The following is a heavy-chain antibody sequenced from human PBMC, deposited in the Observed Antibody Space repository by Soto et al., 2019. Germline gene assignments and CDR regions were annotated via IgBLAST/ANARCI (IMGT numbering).Heavy chain of an antibody. Sequence: GGSLRLSCAASGFTFSSYGMHWVRQAPGKGLEWVAVISYDGSNKYYADSVKGRFTISRDNSKNTLYLQMNSLRAEDTAVYYCAKKTWNYIDYWGQGTLVTVSS. CDR3: AKKTWNYIDY. CDR2: ISYDGSNK. D-gene: IGHD1-1*01. V-gene: IGHV3-30*18. J-gene: IGHJ4*02. CDR1: GFTFSSYG.